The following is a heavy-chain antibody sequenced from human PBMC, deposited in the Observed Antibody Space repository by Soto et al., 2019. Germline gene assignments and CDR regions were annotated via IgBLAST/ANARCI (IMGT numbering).Heavy chain of an antibody. J-gene: IGHJ3*02. V-gene: IGHV4-30-2*01. CDR1: GGSSSSVGYS. CDR3: ARGQWLGDDFDI. CDR2: IYHSGST. D-gene: IGHD6-19*01. Sequence: SETLSLTCAVSGGSSSSVGYSWSWIRQPPGKGLEWIGYIYHSGSTYYNPSLKSRVTISVDTSKNQFSLKLTSVTAADTAVYYCARGQWLGDDFDIWGQGTMVTVS.